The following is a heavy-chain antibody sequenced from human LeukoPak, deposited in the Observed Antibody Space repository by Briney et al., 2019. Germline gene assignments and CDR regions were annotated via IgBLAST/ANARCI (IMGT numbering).Heavy chain of an antibody. Sequence: RPGGSLRLSCAASGFTFSSYWMSWVRQAPGKGLEWVANIQQDGSAKYYVDSVKGRLTISRDNAKNSPYLQMSSLRAEDTAVYYCAKRYSSSWYEGHDAFDIWGQGTMVTVSS. CDR2: IQQDGSAK. CDR3: AKRYSSSWYEGHDAFDI. D-gene: IGHD6-13*01. V-gene: IGHV3-7*03. J-gene: IGHJ3*02. CDR1: GFTFSSYW.